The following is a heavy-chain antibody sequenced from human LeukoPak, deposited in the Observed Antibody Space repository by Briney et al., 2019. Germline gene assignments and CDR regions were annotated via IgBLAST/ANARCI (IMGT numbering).Heavy chain of an antibody. CDR3: ARGSLSTVLDYYYYMDV. CDR1: GRSISSYY. CDR2: IYYSGST. D-gene: IGHD3-10*01. V-gene: IGHV4-59*01. J-gene: IGHJ6*03. Sequence: SETLSLTCTVSGRSISSYYWSWIRQPPGKGLEWIGYIYYSGSTNYNPSLKSRVTISVDTSKNQFSLKLSSVTAADTAVYYCARGSLSTVLDYYYYMDVWGKGTTVTVSS.